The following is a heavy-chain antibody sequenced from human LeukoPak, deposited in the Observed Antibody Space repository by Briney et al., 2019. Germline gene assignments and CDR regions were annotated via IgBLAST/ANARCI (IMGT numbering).Heavy chain of an antibody. J-gene: IGHJ6*02. D-gene: IGHD5-18*01. Sequence: SETLSLTCAVYGGSFSGYYWSRIRQPPGKGLEWIGEINHSGSTNYNPSLKSRVTISVDTSKNQFSLKLSSVTAADTAVYYCARPLDVDTALYGMDVWGQGTTVTVSS. CDR1: GGSFSGYY. CDR2: INHSGST. CDR3: ARPLDVDTALYGMDV. V-gene: IGHV4-34*01.